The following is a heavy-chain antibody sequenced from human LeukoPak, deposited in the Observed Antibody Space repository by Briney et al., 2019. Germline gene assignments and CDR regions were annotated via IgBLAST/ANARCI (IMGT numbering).Heavy chain of an antibody. V-gene: IGHV1-8*01. J-gene: IGHJ4*02. CDR1: GYTFTVYD. D-gene: IGHD5-12*01. Sequence: AAVKVSCMPSGYTFTVYDINWVRQALGEGGGWMGWRNPNSGNTGYAQMFQGRVTMTRNTSISTAYMELSSLRSEDTAVYYCGRRKKSGYDFDYWGQGTLVSVFS. CDR2: RNPNSGNT. CDR3: GRRKKSGYDFDY.